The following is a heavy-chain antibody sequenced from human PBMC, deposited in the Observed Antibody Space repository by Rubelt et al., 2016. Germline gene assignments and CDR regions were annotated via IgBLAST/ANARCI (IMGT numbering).Heavy chain of an antibody. D-gene: IGHD6-13*01. V-gene: IGHV4-39*07. CDR3: ARVHRTAAGRPFDN. J-gene: IGHJ4*02. CDR1: GGSISSSSYF. CDR2: IYHSGGT. Sequence: QLQLQESGPGLVKPSETLSLTCTVSGGSISSSSYFWGWIRQPPGKGLEWIASIYHSGGTYYNPSLKSRVTISVDTSKNPCSRKLRAVTAADTAVYYCARVHRTAAGRPFDNWGQGILVAVSS.